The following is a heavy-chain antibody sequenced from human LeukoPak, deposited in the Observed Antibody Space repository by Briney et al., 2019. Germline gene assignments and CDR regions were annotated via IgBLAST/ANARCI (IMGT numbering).Heavy chain of an antibody. V-gene: IGHV3-48*03. D-gene: IGHD5-18*01. CDR1: GFTFSSYE. Sequence: GGSLRLSCAASGFTFSSYEMNWVRQAPGKGLEWVSYISSSGSTIYYADSVKGRFTISRDNAKNSLYLQMNSLRAEDTAVYYCARDGLDGYSYGRRIDYWGQGTLVTVSS. CDR2: ISSSGSTI. J-gene: IGHJ4*02. CDR3: ARDGLDGYSYGRRIDY.